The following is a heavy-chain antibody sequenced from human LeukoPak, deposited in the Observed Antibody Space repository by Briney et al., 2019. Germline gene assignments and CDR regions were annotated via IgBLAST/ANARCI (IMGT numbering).Heavy chain of an antibody. J-gene: IGHJ6*02. CDR3: ARGGAVAGTGGYYYGMDV. V-gene: IGHV1-18*01. CDR2: ISAYNGNT. D-gene: IGHD6-19*01. CDR1: GYTFTSYG. Sequence: ASVTVFCKASGYTFTSYGISWVRQAPGQGLEWMGWISAYNGNTNYAQKLQGRVTMTTDTSTSTAYMELRSLRSDDTAVYYCARGGAVAGTGGYYYGMDVWGQGTTVTVSS.